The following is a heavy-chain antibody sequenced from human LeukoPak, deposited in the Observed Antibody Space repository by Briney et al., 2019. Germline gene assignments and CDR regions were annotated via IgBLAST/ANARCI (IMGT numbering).Heavy chain of an antibody. CDR3: ARESSGNYYNPLGYMDV. CDR1: GGSISIYY. Sequence: PSETLSLTCTVSGGSISIYYWNWIRQPAGKGPEWIGRIFTSGITNYDPSLKSRVTMSVDTSKNQFSLNLSSVTAADTAVYYCARESSGNYYNPLGYMDVWGKGTTVTVSS. J-gene: IGHJ6*03. V-gene: IGHV4-4*07. CDR2: IFTSGIT. D-gene: IGHD3-10*01.